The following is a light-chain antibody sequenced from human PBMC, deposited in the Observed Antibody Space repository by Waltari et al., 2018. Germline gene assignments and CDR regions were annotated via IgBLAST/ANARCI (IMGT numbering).Light chain of an antibody. CDR3: QKCFSAPYT. J-gene: IGKJ2*01. V-gene: IGKV1-27*01. Sequence: DIQMTQSPSSLSASVGDRVTITYRASQGINNYLAWYQQRAGKAPKVLIYAASILQSGVPSRFSGSGSGTDFTLTISSLQPEDVATYYCQKCFSAPYTFGQGTKLEI. CDR2: AAS. CDR1: QGINNY.